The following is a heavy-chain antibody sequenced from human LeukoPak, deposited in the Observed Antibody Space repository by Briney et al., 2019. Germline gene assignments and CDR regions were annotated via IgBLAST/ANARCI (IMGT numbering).Heavy chain of an antibody. J-gene: IGHJ2*01. CDR1: GFTVSSNY. CDR3: ARDLKSGYDILTGYPYHWYFDL. D-gene: IGHD3-9*01. V-gene: IGHV3-53*01. Sequence: GGSLRLSCAASGFTVSSNYMSWVRQAPGKGLEWVSVIYSGGSTYYADSVTGRFTISRDNSKNTLYLQMNSLRAEDTAVYYCARDLKSGYDILTGYPYHWYFDLWGRGTLVTVSS. CDR2: IYSGGST.